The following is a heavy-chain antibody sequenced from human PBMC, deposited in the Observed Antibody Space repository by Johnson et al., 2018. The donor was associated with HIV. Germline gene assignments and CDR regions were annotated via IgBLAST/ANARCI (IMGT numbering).Heavy chain of an antibody. D-gene: IGHD6-19*01. J-gene: IGHJ3*02. Sequence: VQLVESGGGLIQRGGSLRLSCAASGFTFRSYWMSWVRQAPGKGLEWVANIKQDGSEKYYVDSVKGRFTISRDNAKNSLHLQMNSLRAEDTAFYYCARDRRNRQWQRLDAFDIWGQGTMVIVSS. CDR3: ARDRRNRQWQRLDAFDI. CDR1: GFTFRSYW. V-gene: IGHV3-7*03. CDR2: IKQDGSEK.